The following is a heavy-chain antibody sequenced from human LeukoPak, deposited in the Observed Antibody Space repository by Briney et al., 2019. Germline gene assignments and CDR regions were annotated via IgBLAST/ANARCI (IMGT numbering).Heavy chain of an antibody. CDR3: ARHAGLVAGTFYFDY. D-gene: IGHD6-19*01. J-gene: IGHJ4*02. Sequence: SETLSLTCTVSGGSISSYYWSWIRQPPGKGLEWIGYIYTSGSTNYNPSLKSRVTISVDTSKNQFSLKLSSVTAADTAVYYCARHAGLVAGTFYFDYWGQGTLVTVSS. CDR2: IYTSGST. V-gene: IGHV4-4*09. CDR1: GGSISSYY.